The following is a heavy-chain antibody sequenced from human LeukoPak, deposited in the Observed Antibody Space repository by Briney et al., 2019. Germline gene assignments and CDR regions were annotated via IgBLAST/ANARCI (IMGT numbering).Heavy chain of an antibody. V-gene: IGHV1-46*01. Sequence: ASVKVSCKASGYTSTSYYMHWVRQAPGQGLEWMGIINPSGGSTSYAQKFQGRVTMTRDTSTSTVYMELSSLRSEDTAVYYCARAWFGEFFLDYWGQGTLVTVSS. CDR1: GYTSTSYY. D-gene: IGHD3-10*01. J-gene: IGHJ4*02. CDR2: INPSGGST. CDR3: ARAWFGEFFLDY.